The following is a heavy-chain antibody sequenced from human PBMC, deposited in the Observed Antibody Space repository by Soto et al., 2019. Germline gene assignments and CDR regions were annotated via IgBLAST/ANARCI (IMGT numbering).Heavy chain of an antibody. J-gene: IGHJ6*02. CDR2: IYYSGST. CDR3: ARLSRGSSAGMDV. CDR1: GGSISSYY. Sequence: SETLSLTCTVSGGSISSYYWNWIRQPPGKGLEWIGYIYYSGSTDYNPSLKSRVTISIDTSKNQFSLRLSSVTAADTAVYYCARLSRGSSAGMDVWGQGTTVTVSS. V-gene: IGHV4-59*08. D-gene: IGHD3-16*01.